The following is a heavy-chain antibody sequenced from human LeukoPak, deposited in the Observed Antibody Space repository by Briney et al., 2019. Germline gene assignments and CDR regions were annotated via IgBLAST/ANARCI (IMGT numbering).Heavy chain of an antibody. CDR3: ARDREWELLPYYFDY. J-gene: IGHJ4*02. D-gene: IGHD1-26*01. Sequence: AGGSLRLSCAASGFTFSSYWMSWVRQAPGKGLEWVANIKQDGSEKYYVDSVKGRFTISRDNAKNSLYLQKNSLRAEDTAVYYCARDREWELLPYYFDYWGQGTLVTVSS. CDR2: IKQDGSEK. V-gene: IGHV3-7*01. CDR1: GFTFSSYW.